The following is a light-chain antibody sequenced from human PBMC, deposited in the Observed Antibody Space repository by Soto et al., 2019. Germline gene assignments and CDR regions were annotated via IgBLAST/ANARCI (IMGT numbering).Light chain of an antibody. CDR2: GAS. CDR3: QQYGSSPWT. J-gene: IGKJ1*01. V-gene: IGKV3-20*01. Sequence: IVLTQSPGTLSLSPGERATLSCRASQSVSSSYLAWYQQKPGQAPRLLICGASSRATGIPDRFSGSGSGTDFTLTISRLEPEDFAVYYCQQYGSSPWTFGQGPKVDI. CDR1: QSVSSSY.